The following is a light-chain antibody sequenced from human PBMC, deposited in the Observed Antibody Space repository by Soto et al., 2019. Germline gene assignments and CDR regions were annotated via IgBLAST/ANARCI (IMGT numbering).Light chain of an antibody. V-gene: IGKV3-20*01. CDR1: QSVSSSY. J-gene: IGKJ1*01. Sequence: EIVLTQSPGTLSLSPGERATLSCRASQSVSSSYLAWYQQKPGQAPRLLIYGTSSRATAIPDRFSGSGSGTVFTLTISRLECEDFAVYYCQQYGSSSWTFGQGTKVEIK. CDR2: GTS. CDR3: QQYGSSSWT.